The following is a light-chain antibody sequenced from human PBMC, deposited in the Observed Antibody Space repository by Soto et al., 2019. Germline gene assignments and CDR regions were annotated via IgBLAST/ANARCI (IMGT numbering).Light chain of an antibody. V-gene: IGKV3-20*01. Sequence: EIELTQSPCTLSLSPGERVTLSCRASQSISSSYLAWYQQKPGQAPRLLIYGVSSRATGLPDRFSGSGSGTDFTLTISRLEPEDFAVYYCHQYGSTPRTFGQGTKVEIK. J-gene: IGKJ1*01. CDR2: GVS. CDR3: HQYGSTPRT. CDR1: QSISSSY.